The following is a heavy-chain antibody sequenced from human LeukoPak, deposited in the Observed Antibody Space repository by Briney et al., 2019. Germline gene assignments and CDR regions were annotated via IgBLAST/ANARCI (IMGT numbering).Heavy chain of an antibody. V-gene: IGHV4-59*01. CDR2: IYYSVDT. Sequence: PSETLSLTCTVSGDSIIGSYWSWIRQAPGKGLEWIGYIYYSVDTDYNPSRKSRGTISVYMSKKQFSLRLPSVTAAATAVYYCAKRRYYDSSGYNPTYYFDYWGQGILVTVSS. CDR1: GDSIIGSY. J-gene: IGHJ4*02. D-gene: IGHD3-22*01. CDR3: AKRRYYDSSGYNPTYYFDY.